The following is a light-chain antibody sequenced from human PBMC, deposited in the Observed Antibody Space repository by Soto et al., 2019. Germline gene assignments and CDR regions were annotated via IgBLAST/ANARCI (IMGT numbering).Light chain of an antibody. CDR2: DAS. V-gene: IGKV1-5*01. J-gene: IGKJ1*01. CDR1: QSISSW. CDR3: QRHNSYPGT. Sequence: DIQMTQSPSTLSASVGDRVTITCRASQSISSWLDWYQQKPGKAPKLLIYDASSLESGVPSRFSGSGSGTEFTLTISSLQPDDFTTYYCQRHNSYPGTFGEGPNVEIK.